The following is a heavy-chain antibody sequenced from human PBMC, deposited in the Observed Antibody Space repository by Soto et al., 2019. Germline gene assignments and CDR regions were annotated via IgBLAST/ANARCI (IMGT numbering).Heavy chain of an antibody. CDR1: GFTFSSYA. Sequence: GGSLRLSCAASGFTFSSYAMHWVRQAPGKGLEWVAVISYDGSNKYYADSVKGRFTISRDNSKNTLYLQMNSLRAEDTAVYYCATSLGELSPLIPQHWGQGTLVTVSS. D-gene: IGHD3-16*02. V-gene: IGHV3-30-3*01. J-gene: IGHJ4*02. CDR3: ATSLGELSPLIPQH. CDR2: ISYDGSNK.